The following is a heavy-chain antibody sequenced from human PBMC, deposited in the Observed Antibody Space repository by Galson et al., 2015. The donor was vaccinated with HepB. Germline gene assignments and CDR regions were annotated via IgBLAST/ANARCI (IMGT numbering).Heavy chain of an antibody. V-gene: IGHV1-69*06. Sequence: SVKVSCKASGGTFSSYAISWVRQAPGQGLEWMGGIIPIFGTANYAQKFQGRVTITADKSTNTAYMELSSLRSEDTAVYYCARIDGWLQSIRYYGMDVWGQGTTVTVSS. CDR3: ARIDGWLQSIRYYGMDV. CDR2: IIPIFGTA. CDR1: GGTFSSYA. D-gene: IGHD5-24*01. J-gene: IGHJ6*02.